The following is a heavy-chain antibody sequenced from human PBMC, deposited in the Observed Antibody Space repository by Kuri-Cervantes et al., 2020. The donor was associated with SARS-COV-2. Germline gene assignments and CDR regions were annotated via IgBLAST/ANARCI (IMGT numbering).Heavy chain of an antibody. CDR2: IDTSGST. V-gene: IGHV4-4*07. CDR3: ARVHDSSGYKSLDI. D-gene: IGHD3-22*01. Sequence: SETLSLTCTVSGGSISSSYWNWIRQPAGKGLEWIGHIDTSGSTNYNPSLKSRVTMSIDTSKNQFSLNLSSVTAADTAVYYCARVHDSSGYKSLDIWGQGTMVTVSS. J-gene: IGHJ3*02. CDR1: GGSISSSY.